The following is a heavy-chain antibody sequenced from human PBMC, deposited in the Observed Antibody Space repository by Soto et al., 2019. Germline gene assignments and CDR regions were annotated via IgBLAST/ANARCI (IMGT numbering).Heavy chain of an antibody. CDR2: ISSSSSTI. J-gene: IGHJ5*02. CDR3: ARHPERIAQIGWFDP. V-gene: IGHV3-48*01. D-gene: IGHD6-13*01. CDR1: GFTFSSYG. Sequence: GGSLRLSCAASGFTFSSYGMNWVRQAPGKGLEWVSYISSSSSTIYYADSVKGRVTISRDNAKNSLYLQMNSLRAEDTAVYYCARHPERIAQIGWFDPWGQGTLVTVSS.